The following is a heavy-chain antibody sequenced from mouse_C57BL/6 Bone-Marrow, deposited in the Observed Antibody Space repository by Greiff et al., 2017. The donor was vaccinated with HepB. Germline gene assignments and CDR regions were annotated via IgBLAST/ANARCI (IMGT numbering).Heavy chain of an antibody. J-gene: IGHJ4*01. D-gene: IGHD3-2*02. CDR2: IDPENGDT. CDR3: TIGQLRLAYAMDY. CDR1: GFNIKDDY. Sequence: EVQLKESGAELVRPGASVKLSCTASGFNIKDDYMHWVKQRPEQGLEWIGWIDPENGDTEYASKFQGKATITADTSSNTAYLQLSSLTSEDTAVYYCTIGQLRLAYAMDYWGQGTSVTVSS. V-gene: IGHV14-4*01.